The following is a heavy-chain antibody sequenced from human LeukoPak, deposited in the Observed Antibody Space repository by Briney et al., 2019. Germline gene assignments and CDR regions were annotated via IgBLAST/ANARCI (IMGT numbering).Heavy chain of an antibody. CDR1: GFTSSDFW. CDR2: ISGGTVT. CDR3: AKGEQQLVNGYLDY. Sequence: GGSLRLSCAASGFTSSDFWMHWVRQAPGKGLVWVSRISGGTVTNYADSVKGRLTISRDNAKNTLYLQMNSLRAEDTAVYYCAKGEQQLVNGYLDYWGQGILVTVSS. V-gene: IGHV3-74*01. D-gene: IGHD6-13*01. J-gene: IGHJ4*02.